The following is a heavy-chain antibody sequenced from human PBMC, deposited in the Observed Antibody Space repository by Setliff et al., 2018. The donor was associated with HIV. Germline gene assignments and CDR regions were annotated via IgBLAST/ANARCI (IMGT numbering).Heavy chain of an antibody. CDR3: ARADSSNWYHVDY. D-gene: IGHD6-13*01. CDR2: ISAYDGNT. J-gene: IGHJ4*02. CDR1: GYSFTTYG. V-gene: IGHV1-18*01. Sequence: ASVKVSCKASGYSFTTYGFSWVRQAPGQGLEWMGWISAYDGNTKYAQKFQGRVTMTTDPSTSTAYMELRSLRSDDTAVYYCARADSSNWYHVDYWGQGTLVTVPQ.